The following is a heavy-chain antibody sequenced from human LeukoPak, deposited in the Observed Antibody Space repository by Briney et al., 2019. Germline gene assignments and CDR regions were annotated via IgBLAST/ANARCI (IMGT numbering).Heavy chain of an antibody. V-gene: IGHV3-23*01. D-gene: IGHD3-22*01. J-gene: IGHJ4*02. CDR3: AKDSSGYYKGFDY. CDR2: ISGSGGST. Sequence: SGGSLRLSCAASGLTFSSYAMSWVRQAPGEGLEGVSAISGSGGSTYYADSVKGRFTISRANSKNTLYLQMNSLRAEDTAVDYCAKDSSGYYKGFDYWGQGTLVTVSS. CDR1: GLTFSSYA.